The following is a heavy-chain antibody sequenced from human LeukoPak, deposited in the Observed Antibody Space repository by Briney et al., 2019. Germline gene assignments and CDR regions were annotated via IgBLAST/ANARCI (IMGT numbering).Heavy chain of an antibody. J-gene: IGHJ6*02. CDR3: ARGERGYSYGYSDYYYYYGMDV. V-gene: IGHV4-59*08. Sequence: SETLSLTCAVYGGSFSGYYWSWIRQPPGKGLEWIGYIYYSGSTNYNPSLKSRVTISVDTSKNQFSLKLSSVTAADTAVYYCARGERGYSYGYSDYYYYYGMDVWGQGTTVTVSS. D-gene: IGHD5-18*01. CDR1: GGSFSGYY. CDR2: IYYSGST.